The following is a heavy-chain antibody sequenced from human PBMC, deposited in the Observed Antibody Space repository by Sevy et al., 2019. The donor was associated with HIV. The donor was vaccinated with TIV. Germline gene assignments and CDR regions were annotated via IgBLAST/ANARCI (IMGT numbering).Heavy chain of an antibody. D-gene: IGHD5-12*01. Sequence: GGSLRLSCAASGFTFSGYSMNWVRQAPGKGLEWVSYISSSSSTIYYADSVKGRFTISRDNAKNSLYLQMNSLRDEDTAVYYCARVKSGYSGYGDAFDIWGQGTMVTVSS. CDR1: GFTFSGYS. CDR3: ARVKSGYSGYGDAFDI. V-gene: IGHV3-48*02. J-gene: IGHJ3*02. CDR2: ISSSSSTI.